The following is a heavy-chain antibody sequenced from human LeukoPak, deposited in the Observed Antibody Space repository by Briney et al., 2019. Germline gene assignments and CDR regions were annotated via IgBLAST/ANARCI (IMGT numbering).Heavy chain of an antibody. CDR1: GFTFSSFA. CDR2: ISGSGDST. V-gene: IGHV3-23*01. D-gene: IGHD6-6*01. Sequence: AGGSLRLSCAASGFTFSSFAMSWVRQAPGKGLEWVSGISGSGDSTYYADSVKGRFTISRDNAKNSLYLEMNSLRAEDTAVYYCARRREQLVDYWGQGTLVTVSS. J-gene: IGHJ4*02. CDR3: ARRREQLVDY.